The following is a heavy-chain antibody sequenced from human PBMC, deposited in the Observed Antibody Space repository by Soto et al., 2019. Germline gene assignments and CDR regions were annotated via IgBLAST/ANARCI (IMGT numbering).Heavy chain of an antibody. CDR1: GYSISSGYY. V-gene: IGHV4-38-2*02. CDR2: IYHSGST. Sequence: PSETLSLTCAVSGYSISSGYYWCCIRQPPGKGLEWIGSIYHSGSTYYNPSLKSRVTISVDTSKNQFSLKLSSVTAADTAVYYCARDSYDPDIVVVPAAIGYWGQGTLVTVSS. CDR3: ARDSYDPDIVVVPAAIGY. D-gene: IGHD2-2*02. J-gene: IGHJ4*02.